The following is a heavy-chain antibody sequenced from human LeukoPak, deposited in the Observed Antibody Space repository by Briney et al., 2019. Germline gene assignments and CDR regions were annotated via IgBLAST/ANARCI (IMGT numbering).Heavy chain of an antibody. V-gene: IGHV1-69*04. CDR1: GYTFSSYG. CDR2: IIPILGIA. Sequence: EASVKVSCKASGYTFSSYGFTWVRQAPGQGLEWMGRIIPILGIANYAQKFQGRVTITADKSTSTAYMELSSLRSEDTAVYYCARDKKDAFDIWGQGTMVTVSS. CDR3: ARDKKDAFDI. J-gene: IGHJ3*02.